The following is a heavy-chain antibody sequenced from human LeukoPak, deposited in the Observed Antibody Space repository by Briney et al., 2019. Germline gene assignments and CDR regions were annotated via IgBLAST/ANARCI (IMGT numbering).Heavy chain of an antibody. CDR2: ISWNSGSI. J-gene: IGHJ4*02. CDR3: AKDTHSIVVTIFDY. CDR1: GFTFDDYA. V-gene: IGHV3-9*01. Sequence: GGSLRLSCAASGFTFDDYAMHWVRQAPGKGLEWVSGISWNSGSIAYADSVKGRFTISRDNAKNSLYLQMNSLGAEDTALYYCAKDTHSIVVTIFDYWGQGTLVTVSS. D-gene: IGHD2-21*02.